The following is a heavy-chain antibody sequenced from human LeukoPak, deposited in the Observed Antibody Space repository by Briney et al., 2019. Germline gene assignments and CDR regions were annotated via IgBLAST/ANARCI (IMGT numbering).Heavy chain of an antibody. Sequence: ASVKVSFKASGGTFSSYTISWVRQAPGQGREWMGGIIPILGIANYTQKFQGRVTITADKSTSTAYMELSSLRSEDTAVYYCAHGDYDWFDPWGQGTLVTVSS. J-gene: IGHJ5*02. D-gene: IGHD4-17*01. CDR3: AHGDYDWFDP. CDR2: IIPILGIA. V-gene: IGHV1-69*10. CDR1: GGTFSSYT.